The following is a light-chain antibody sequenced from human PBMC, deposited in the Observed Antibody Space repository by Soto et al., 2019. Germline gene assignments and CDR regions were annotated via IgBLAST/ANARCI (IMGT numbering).Light chain of an antibody. CDR1: QSISSW. CDR2: DAS. V-gene: IGKV1-5*01. CDR3: QQFNSYSPGA. Sequence: DIHMTQSPSTLSASLGDRVTITFRASQSISSWLAWYQQKPGKAAKLLIYDASSLESGVPSRFIGSGAWTEFTLTISSLQPDDFATYYCQQFNSYSPGAFGQGTKVDIK. J-gene: IGKJ1*01.